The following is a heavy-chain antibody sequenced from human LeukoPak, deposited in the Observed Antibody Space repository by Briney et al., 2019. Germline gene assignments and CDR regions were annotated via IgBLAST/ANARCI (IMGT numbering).Heavy chain of an antibody. V-gene: IGHV3-30*18. J-gene: IGHJ1*01. CDR1: GFTFSSYG. Sequence: PGGSLRLSCAASGFTFSSYGMHWVRQAPGKGLEWVAVISYDGSNKYYAASVKGRFTISRDNSKNTLYLQMNSLRAEDTAVYYCAKDRPPECSSTSCFAEYFQHWGQGTLVTVSS. D-gene: IGHD2-2*01. CDR3: AKDRPPECSSTSCFAEYFQH. CDR2: ISYDGSNK.